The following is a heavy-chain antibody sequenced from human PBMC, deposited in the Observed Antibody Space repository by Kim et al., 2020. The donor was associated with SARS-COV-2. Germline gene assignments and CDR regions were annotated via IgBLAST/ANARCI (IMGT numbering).Heavy chain of an antibody. CDR3: ASSSSWYYFDY. D-gene: IGHD6-13*01. CDR1: GGSISSYY. J-gene: IGHJ4*02. V-gene: IGHV4-59*01. CDR2: IYYSGST. Sequence: SETLSLTCTVSGGSISSYYWSWIRQPPGKGLEWIGYIYYSGSTNYNPSLKSRVTISVDTSKNQFSLKLSSVTAADTAVYYCASSSSWYYFDYWGQGTLVTVSS.